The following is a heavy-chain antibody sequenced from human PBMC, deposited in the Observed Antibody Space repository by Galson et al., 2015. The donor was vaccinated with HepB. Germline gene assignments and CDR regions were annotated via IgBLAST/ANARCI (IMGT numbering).Heavy chain of an antibody. CDR1: GFTFNSYG. D-gene: IGHD3-16*01. CDR2: ITYDGSNE. J-gene: IGHJ6*02. CDR3: AKETGPWGNYYGMDV. V-gene: IGHV3-30*18. Sequence: SLRLSCAASGFTFNSYGMHWVRQAPGKGLEWVAIITYDGSNENYADSVKGRFTSSRDNSENTLYLQMNSLRAEDTAVYYCAKETGPWGNYYGMDVWGQGTTVTVSS.